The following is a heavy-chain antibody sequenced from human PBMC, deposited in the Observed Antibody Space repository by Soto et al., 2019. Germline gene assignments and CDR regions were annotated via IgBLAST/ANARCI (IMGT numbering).Heavy chain of an antibody. CDR1: GFTFSNYA. Sequence: ESGGGLVQPGGSLRLSCAASGFTFSNYAMSWVRQAPGKGLKWVSTISETGGSTYYADSVKGRFTVSRDNSKNTLYLQMNSLRAEDTALYFCAKGGRRRGSYPPLDYWGQGSLVTVSS. D-gene: IGHD1-26*01. CDR2: ISETGGST. V-gene: IGHV3-23*01. CDR3: AKGGRRRGSYPPLDY. J-gene: IGHJ4*02.